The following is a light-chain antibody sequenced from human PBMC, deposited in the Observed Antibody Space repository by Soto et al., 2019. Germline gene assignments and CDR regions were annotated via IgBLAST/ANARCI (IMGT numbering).Light chain of an antibody. CDR3: SSYTSSSTRV. J-gene: IGLJ3*02. CDR2: DVS. V-gene: IGLV2-14*03. Sequence: QSALTQPASVSGSPGQSITISCTGTSSDVGDYYVSWYQQHPGKAPKLMIYDVSNRPSGVSNRFSGSKSGNTASLTISGLQAEDEADYYCSSYTSSSTRVFGGGTKVTVL. CDR1: SSDVGDYY.